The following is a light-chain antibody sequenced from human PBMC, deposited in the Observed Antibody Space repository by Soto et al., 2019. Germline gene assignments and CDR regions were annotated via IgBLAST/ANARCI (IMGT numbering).Light chain of an antibody. Sequence: EIVVTKSPATLSVSPGKRATLSCRASQSVSRDLAWYQQKPGQAPRLLIYGASTRAPSIPARFSGSGSGTDFTLTISSLQSEDFAVYYCQLYGHSLWTFGQGTKVDIK. CDR3: QLYGHSLWT. CDR1: QSVSRD. CDR2: GAS. V-gene: IGKV3-15*01. J-gene: IGKJ1*01.